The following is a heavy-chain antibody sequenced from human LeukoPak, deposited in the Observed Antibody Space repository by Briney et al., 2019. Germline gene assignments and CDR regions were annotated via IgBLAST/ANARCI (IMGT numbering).Heavy chain of an antibody. CDR1: GVSISSYY. CDR2: IYHSGNT. CDR3: ASTRRAAVAGRFDS. D-gene: IGHD6-19*01. Sequence: SETLSLTCTVSGVSISSYYWSWIRQPPGKGLEWIGYIYHSGNTNYSPSLESRVTMSVDESKNQFSLRVHFVSAADTAVYYCASTRRAAVAGRFDSWGQGTLVTVSS. J-gene: IGHJ4*02. V-gene: IGHV4-4*09.